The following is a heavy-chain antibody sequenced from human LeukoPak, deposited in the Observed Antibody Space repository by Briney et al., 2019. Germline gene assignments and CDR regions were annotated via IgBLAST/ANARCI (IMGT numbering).Heavy chain of an antibody. CDR1: GFTFSNYG. CDR3: AKAEGYDILTGLDY. CDR2: ISYDGSDK. Sequence: GGSLRLSCAASGFTFSNYGIHWVRQAPGKGLEWVAVISYDGSDKYYADSVKGRFTISRDNSKNTLYLQMNSLRTEDTAVYYCAKAEGYDILTGLDYWGQGTLVTVSS. V-gene: IGHV3-30*18. J-gene: IGHJ4*02. D-gene: IGHD3-9*01.